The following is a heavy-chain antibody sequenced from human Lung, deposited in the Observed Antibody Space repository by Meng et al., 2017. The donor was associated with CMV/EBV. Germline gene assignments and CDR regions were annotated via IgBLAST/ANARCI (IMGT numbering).Heavy chain of an antibody. V-gene: IGHV4-30-4*01. CDR3: ARGSNTAMAYFDS. CDR1: VGSITGGDYY. Sequence: QLHLQGPGPGLVKAPPPLSLPGTVSVGSITGGDYYWSWIRQPPGKGLEWIGCVYYTGGTYDNPSLKSRLSMSVDTSNNQFFLNLTSVTAADTAFYFCARGSNTAMAYFDSWGLGTLVTVSS. J-gene: IGHJ4*02. D-gene: IGHD5-18*01. CDR2: VYYTGGT.